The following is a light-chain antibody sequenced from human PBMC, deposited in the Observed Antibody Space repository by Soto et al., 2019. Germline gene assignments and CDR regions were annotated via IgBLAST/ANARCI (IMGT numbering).Light chain of an antibody. V-gene: IGKV1-5*01. CDR1: ENSFKF. CDR3: QHSHSLSVS. J-gene: IGKJ4*01. CDR2: AAS. Sequence: DILLIQSPATLSASVGDRITITCRASENSFKFLAWYQQRSGSAPNLLIYAASDLAIGVTARISGSGSGTDFTRTIDKLQPNDSATYFCQHSHSLSVSFGGGTQVDVK.